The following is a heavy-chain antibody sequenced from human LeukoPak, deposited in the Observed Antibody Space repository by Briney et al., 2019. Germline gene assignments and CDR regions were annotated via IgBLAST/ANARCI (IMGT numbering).Heavy chain of an antibody. D-gene: IGHD6-6*01. CDR3: ARKEYSSSAWFDP. CDR1: GDSISSTSYY. CDR2: IYYSGST. Sequence: SETLSLTCTVSGDSISSTSYYWGWIRRPPGKGLEWIGSIYYSGSTYYNPSLKSRVTISVDTSKNQLSLKLSSVTAADTAVYYCARKEYSSSAWFDPWGQGTLVTVSS. J-gene: IGHJ5*02. V-gene: IGHV4-39*01.